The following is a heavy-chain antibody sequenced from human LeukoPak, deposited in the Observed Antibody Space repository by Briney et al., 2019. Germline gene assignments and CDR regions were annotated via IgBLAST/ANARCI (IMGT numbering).Heavy chain of an antibody. CDR2: VSGSGVAT. J-gene: IGHJ4*02. CDR3: ATSSDWPYYFHY. V-gene: IGHV3-23*01. CDR1: GITFGTYA. Sequence: GGSLRLSCAASGITFGTYAMNWVRQAPGKGLEWASTVSGSGVATYFADSVKGRFTISRDNSKNTLFLEMNNLRAEDAAVYYCATSSDWPYYFHYWGRGTLVTVSS. D-gene: IGHD2-21*01.